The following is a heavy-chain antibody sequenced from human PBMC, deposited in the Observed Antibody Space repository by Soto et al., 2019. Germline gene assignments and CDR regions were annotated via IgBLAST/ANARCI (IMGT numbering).Heavy chain of an antibody. V-gene: IGHV3-48*01. CDR2: IISSSSTI. Sequence: PGGSLRLSCAASGFTFSSYSMDWVRQAPGKGLEWVSYIISSSSTIYYADSVKGRFTISRDNAKNSLYLQMNSLRAEDTAVYYYARSPLLYHYYYMDVWGKGTTVTVSS. D-gene: IGHD2-21*01. CDR3: ARSPLLYHYYYMDV. J-gene: IGHJ6*03. CDR1: GFTFSSYS.